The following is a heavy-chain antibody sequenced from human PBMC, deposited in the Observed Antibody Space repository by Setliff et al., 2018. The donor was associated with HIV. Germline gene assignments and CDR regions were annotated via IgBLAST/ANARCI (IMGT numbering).Heavy chain of an antibody. J-gene: IGHJ3*02. D-gene: IGHD3-3*01. CDR2: IYYSGNT. CDR1: GGSITGYY. CDR3: ARSFSGRYFWSGYYTGPDPKGENAFDI. Sequence: SETLSLTCTVSGGSITGYYWSWIRQPPGKGLEWIGWIYYSGNTRYNPSLKSRVTISLDSSKNHFSLSLRYVTAADTAVYYCARSFSGRYFWSGYYTGPDPKGENAFDIWGQGTMVTVSS. V-gene: IGHV4-59*08.